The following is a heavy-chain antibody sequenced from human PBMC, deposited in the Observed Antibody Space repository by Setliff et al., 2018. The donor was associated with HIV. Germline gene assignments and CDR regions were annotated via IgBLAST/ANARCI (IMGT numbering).Heavy chain of an antibody. V-gene: IGHV4-34*01. CDR2: INPGGST. CDR1: GGSFSGYY. CDR3: TTGGSMTTMTT. D-gene: IGHD4-4*01. Sequence: PSETLSLTCAVYGGSFSGYYWNWIRQPPGEGLEWIGEINPGGSTNYNPSLKNRVTISVDTSKNQFSLRVSSVTAADTALYYCTTGGSMTTMTTWGQGTLVTVSS. J-gene: IGHJ4*02.